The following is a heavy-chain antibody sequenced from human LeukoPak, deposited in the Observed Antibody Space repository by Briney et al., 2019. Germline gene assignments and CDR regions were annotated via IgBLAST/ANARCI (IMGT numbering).Heavy chain of an antibody. J-gene: IGHJ4*02. CDR2: ISAYNGNT. Sequence: ASVKVSCKASGYTFTNFDINWVRQATGQGLEWMGWISAYNGNTNYAQKLQGRVTMTTDTSTSTAYMELRSLRSDDTAVYYCVQFELDYWGQGTLVTVSS. V-gene: IGHV1-18*01. D-gene: IGHD1-7*01. CDR3: VQFELDY. CDR1: GYTFTNFD.